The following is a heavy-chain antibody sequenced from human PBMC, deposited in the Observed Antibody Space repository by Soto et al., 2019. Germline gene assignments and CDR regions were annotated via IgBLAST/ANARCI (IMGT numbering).Heavy chain of an antibody. J-gene: IGHJ4*01. CDR1: GYTFTGYY. CDR3: AKDSYYDNNNSYYFDY. V-gene: IGHV1-2*02. CDR2: INPDSGGT. D-gene: IGHD3-16*01. Sequence: GASVKVSCKASGYTFTGYYMHWVRQAPRQGLEWMGWINPDSGGTNYAQKFQGRVTMTRGTSISTAYMELSRLRSDDTAVYYCAKDSYYDNNNSYYFDYWGQGTLVTVSS.